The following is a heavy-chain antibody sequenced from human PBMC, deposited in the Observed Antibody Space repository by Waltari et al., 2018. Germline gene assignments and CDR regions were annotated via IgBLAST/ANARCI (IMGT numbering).Heavy chain of an antibody. CDR1: GFTFSSYD. CDR2: IGTAGDT. J-gene: IGHJ4*02. CDR3: ARLLKGYDSSGYYEFFDY. D-gene: IGHD3-22*01. V-gene: IGHV3-13*01. Sequence: EVQLVESGGGLVQPGGSLRLSCAASGFTFSSYDMHWVRQATGKGLEWVSAIGTAGDTYYPGSVKGRFTISRENAKNSLYLQMNSLRAGDTAVYYCARLLKGYDSSGYYEFFDYWGQGTLVTVSS.